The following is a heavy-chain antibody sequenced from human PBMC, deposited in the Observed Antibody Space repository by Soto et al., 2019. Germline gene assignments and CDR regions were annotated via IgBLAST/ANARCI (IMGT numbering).Heavy chain of an antibody. CDR1: GGSISSSSYY. CDR2: IYYSGST. Sequence: SETLSLTCTVSGGSISSSSYYWGWIRQPPGKGLEWIGSIYYSGSTYYNPSLKSRVTISVDTSKNQFSLKLSSVTAADTAVYYCARHSMTTVTTDYWGQGTLVTVSS. CDR3: ARHSMTTVTTDY. V-gene: IGHV4-39*01. D-gene: IGHD4-17*01. J-gene: IGHJ4*02.